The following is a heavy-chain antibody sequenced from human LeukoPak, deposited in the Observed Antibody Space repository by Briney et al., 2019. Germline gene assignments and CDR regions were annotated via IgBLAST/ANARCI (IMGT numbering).Heavy chain of an antibody. D-gene: IGHD3-22*01. CDR1: GYSFTFYW. Sequence: GESLKISCKGSGYSFTFYWIGWVRQMPGKGLEWMGIIYSGDSDTRYSPSFQGQVTISADKSTSTAYLQWSSLKASDTAMYYCARSGGRGYYDSSGFDYWGQGTLVTVSS. V-gene: IGHV5-51*01. J-gene: IGHJ4*02. CDR3: ARSGGRGYYDSSGFDY. CDR2: IYSGDSDT.